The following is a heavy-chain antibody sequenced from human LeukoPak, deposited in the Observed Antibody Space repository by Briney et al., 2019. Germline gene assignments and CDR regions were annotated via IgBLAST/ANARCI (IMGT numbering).Heavy chain of an antibody. J-gene: IGHJ4*02. Sequence: GGSLRLSCAASGFTMSHYGVSWVRQAPGKGLEWISGIRSAVETTHYADSVKGRFIISRDNSKNALSLQLNSLRPEDTALYYCAKHFCTGLDCSLFDSWGQGTLVTISS. CDR2: IRSAVETT. V-gene: IGHV3-23*01. CDR1: GFTMSHYG. D-gene: IGHD3/OR15-3a*01. CDR3: AKHFCTGLDCSLFDS.